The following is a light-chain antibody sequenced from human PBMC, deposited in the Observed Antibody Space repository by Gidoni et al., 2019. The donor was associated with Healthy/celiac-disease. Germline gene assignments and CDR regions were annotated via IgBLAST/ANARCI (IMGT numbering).Light chain of an antibody. J-gene: IGKJ2*01. CDR3: QQRSYWPQT. CDR2: DAS. CDR1: QSVSSY. Sequence: EIVWTQSPATLSLSPGERATLSCRASQSVSSYLAWYQQKPGQAPRLLIYDASNRATGIPQSRFSGSGSGTFFPLTISRLAPEVFAVYYCQQRSYWPQTFGQGTQLEIK. V-gene: IGKV3-11*01.